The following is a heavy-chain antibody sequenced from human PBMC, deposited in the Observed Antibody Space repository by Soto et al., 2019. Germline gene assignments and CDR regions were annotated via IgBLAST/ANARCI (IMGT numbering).Heavy chain of an antibody. Sequence: QVQLVQSGAEVKKAGASVKVSCKASGYIFTMYGISWVRQVPGQGLEWMGWISGYNGNTNYAQNFQGRGTMTTDTSTSTVYMELSRLRSADTAVYYCARGWYVGSSGGFDIWGQGTMVTVSS. CDR2: ISGYNGNT. D-gene: IGHD2-15*01. V-gene: IGHV1-18*01. CDR3: ARGWYVGSSGGFDI. CDR1: GYIFTMYG. J-gene: IGHJ3*02.